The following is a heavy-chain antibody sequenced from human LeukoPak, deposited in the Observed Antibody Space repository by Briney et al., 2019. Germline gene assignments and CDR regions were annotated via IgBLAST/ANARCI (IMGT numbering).Heavy chain of an antibody. J-gene: IGHJ4*02. Sequence: ASVKVSCKASGYTFTSYGISWVRQAPGQGLEWMGWISAYNGNTNYAQKLQGRVTMTTDTSTSTAYVELRSLRSDDTAVYYCARAEAYYYDSSGYPVGYWGQGTLVTVSS. V-gene: IGHV1-18*01. CDR2: ISAYNGNT. CDR1: GYTFTSYG. D-gene: IGHD3-22*01. CDR3: ARAEAYYYDSSGYPVGY.